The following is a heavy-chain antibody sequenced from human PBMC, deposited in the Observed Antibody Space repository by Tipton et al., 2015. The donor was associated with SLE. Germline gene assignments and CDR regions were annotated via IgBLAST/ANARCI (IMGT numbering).Heavy chain of an antibody. CDR3: ARHLGVIAAFEV. J-gene: IGHJ3*01. Sequence: TLSLTCSLSGASISSGSYFWTWIRHPAGKGLEWIGFFYFSGSSQYDPSLKSRVAISADTSNNQFSLELRSVTAADTAVYYCARHLGVIAAFEVWGQGTVLTVSS. V-gene: IGHV4-61*01. D-gene: IGHD3-10*01. CDR1: GASISSGSYF. CDR2: FYFSGSS.